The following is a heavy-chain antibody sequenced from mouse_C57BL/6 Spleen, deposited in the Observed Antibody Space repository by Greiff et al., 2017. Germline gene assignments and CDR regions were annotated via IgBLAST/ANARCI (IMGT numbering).Heavy chain of an antibody. D-gene: IGHD2-5*01. V-gene: IGHV1-15*01. CDR2: IDPETGGT. J-gene: IGHJ1*03. CDR1: GYTFTDYE. Sequence: VKLMESGAELVRPGASVTLSCKASGYTFTDYEMHWVKQTPVHGLEWIGAIDPETGGTAYNQKFKGKAILTADKSSSTAYMELRSLTSEDSAVYYCTNSNYRYFDVWGTGTTVTVSS. CDR3: TNSNYRYFDV.